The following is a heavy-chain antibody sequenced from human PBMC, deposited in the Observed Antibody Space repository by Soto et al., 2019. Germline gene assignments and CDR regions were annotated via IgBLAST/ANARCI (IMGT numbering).Heavy chain of an antibody. CDR2: ISYDGKNK. CDR1: GFTFSSYG. CDR3: AKEATPRVAHHFDY. J-gene: IGHJ4*02. V-gene: IGHV3-30*18. Sequence: GGSLRLSCAASGFTFSSYGMQWVRQAPGKGLEWVAVISYDGKNKYYADSVKGRFTISRDNSKSTLYLQMNSLRAEDTAVYYCAKEATPRVAHHFDYWGQGTLVTVSS.